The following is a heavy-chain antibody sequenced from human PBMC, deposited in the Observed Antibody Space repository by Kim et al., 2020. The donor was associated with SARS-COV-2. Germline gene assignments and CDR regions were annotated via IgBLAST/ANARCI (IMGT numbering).Heavy chain of an antibody. D-gene: IGHD1-26*01. Sequence: GGSLSLSCAASGFTFSSYSMNWVRQAPGKGLEWVSYIISSSSTIYYADSVKGRFTISRDNAKNSLYLQMNSLRAEDTAVYYCASWDGGWQVGYYYGMDV. CDR1: GFTFSSYS. CDR2: IISSSSTI. CDR3: ASWDGGWQVGYYYGMDV. J-gene: IGHJ6*01. V-gene: IGHV3-48*01.